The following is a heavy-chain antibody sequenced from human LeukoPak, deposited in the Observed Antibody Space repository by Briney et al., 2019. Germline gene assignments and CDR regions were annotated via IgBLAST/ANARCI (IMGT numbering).Heavy chain of an antibody. J-gene: IGHJ5*02. CDR3: ARDSAARPPFDP. CDR2: ISSSSSYI. CDR1: GFTFSRFS. V-gene: IGHV3-21*01. Sequence: GGTLSPSCAASGFTFSRFSMNCVPQAPGKGLEWVSSISSSSSYIYYAHSVKGRFTISRDNAKNALYLQMNSLRAEDTAVYYCARDSAARPPFDPWGQGTLVTVSS. D-gene: IGHD6-6*01.